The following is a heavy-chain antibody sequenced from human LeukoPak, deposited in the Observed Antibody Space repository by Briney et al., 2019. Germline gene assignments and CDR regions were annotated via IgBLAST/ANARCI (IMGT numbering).Heavy chain of an antibody. CDR2: IYYRGST. V-gene: IGHV4-39*01. Sequence: SETLSLTCTVSGDSISSSSYYWGWIRQPPGKGLEWIGSIYYRGSTYYNPSLKSRVTISVDTSKNQFSLKLSSVTAADTAVYYCARGVRYSSGWYGEYYFDYWGQGTLVTVSS. CDR1: GDSISSSSYY. D-gene: IGHD6-19*01. J-gene: IGHJ4*02. CDR3: ARGVRYSSGWYGEYYFDY.